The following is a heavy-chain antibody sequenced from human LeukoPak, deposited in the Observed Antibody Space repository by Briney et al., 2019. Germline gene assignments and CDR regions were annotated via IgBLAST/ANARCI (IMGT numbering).Heavy chain of an antibody. CDR1: GYRFTSYW. CDR2: IDPSDSYT. V-gene: IGHV5-10-1*01. Sequence: GESLRISCKGSGYRFTSYWISWVRQMPGKGLEWMGWIDPSDSYTNYSPSFQGHVTISADKSISTAYLQWSSLKASDTAMYYCARHYYDSSGYYYNYWYFDLWGRGTLVTVSS. J-gene: IGHJ2*01. D-gene: IGHD3-22*01. CDR3: ARHYYDSSGYYYNYWYFDL.